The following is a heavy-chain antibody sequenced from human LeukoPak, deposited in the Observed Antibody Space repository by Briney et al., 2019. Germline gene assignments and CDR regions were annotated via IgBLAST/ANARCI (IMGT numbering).Heavy chain of an antibody. CDR3: ARDDILTGNYPPFDF. CDR1: GYIFTGYY. CDR2: INPKSGGT. J-gene: IGHJ4*02. D-gene: IGHD3-9*01. V-gene: IGHV1-2*06. Sequence: GASVKVSCKTSGYIFTGYYMHWVRQAPGQGLEWMGRINPKSGGTNYAQKFQGRVTMTGDTSIGTSYMELSRLRSDDTAVYYCARDDILTGNYPPFDFWGQGTLVTVSS.